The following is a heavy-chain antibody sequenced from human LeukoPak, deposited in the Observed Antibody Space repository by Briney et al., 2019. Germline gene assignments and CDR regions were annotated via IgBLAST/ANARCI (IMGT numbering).Heavy chain of an antibody. CDR2: IYPGDSDI. D-gene: IGHD2-2*01. J-gene: IGHJ4*02. CDR3: ARRQGCSSTSCPPDY. CDR1: AYSFTTYW. V-gene: IGHV5-51*01. Sequence: GESLKISCKGSAYSFTTYWIGWVRQMPGKGLEWVGIIYPGDSDIRYSPSFQGQVTMSVDKSISTAYLQWTSLKASDTAMYYCARRQGCSSTSCPPDYWGQGTLVTVSS.